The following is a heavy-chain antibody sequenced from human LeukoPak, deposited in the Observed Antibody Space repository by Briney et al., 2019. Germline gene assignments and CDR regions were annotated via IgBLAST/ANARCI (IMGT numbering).Heavy chain of an antibody. CDR1: GFTFSSYG. J-gene: IGHJ3*02. D-gene: IGHD2-2*01. CDR3: AKDRGIVVVPAAHDAFDI. V-gene: IGHV3-30*18. Sequence: GGSLRLSCAASGFTFSSYGMHWVRQAPGKGLEWVAVISYYGSNKYYADSVKGRFTISRDNSKNTLYLQMNSLRAEDTAVYYCAKDRGIVVVPAAHDAFDIWGQGTMVTASS. CDR2: ISYYGSNK.